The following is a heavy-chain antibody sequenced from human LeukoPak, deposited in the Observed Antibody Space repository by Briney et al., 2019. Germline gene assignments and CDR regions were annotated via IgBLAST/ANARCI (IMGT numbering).Heavy chain of an antibody. CDR3: ARSVVPYGMDV. V-gene: IGHV5-51*01. Sequence: GESLQVSCKGSGYSFTSYWIGWVRQMPGKGLEWMGIIYPGDSDTRYSPSFQGQVTISADKSISTAYRQWSSLKAADTAMYYCARSVVPYGMDVWGQGTTVTVSS. CDR2: IYPGDSDT. CDR1: GYSFTSYW. D-gene: IGHD2-2*01. J-gene: IGHJ6*02.